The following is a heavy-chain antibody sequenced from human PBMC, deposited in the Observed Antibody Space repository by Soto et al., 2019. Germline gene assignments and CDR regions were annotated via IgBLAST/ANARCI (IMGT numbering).Heavy chain of an antibody. CDR3: AKYAGHDYYFDY. V-gene: IGHV3-30*18. Sequence: PGGSLRLSCAASGFTFSSYGMHWVRQAPGKGLEWVAVISYDGSNKYYADSVKGRFTISRDNSKNTLYLQMNSLRAEDTAVYYCAKYAGHDYYFDYWGQGTLVTVSS. D-gene: IGHD2-2*01. J-gene: IGHJ4*02. CDR1: GFTFSSYG. CDR2: ISYDGSNK.